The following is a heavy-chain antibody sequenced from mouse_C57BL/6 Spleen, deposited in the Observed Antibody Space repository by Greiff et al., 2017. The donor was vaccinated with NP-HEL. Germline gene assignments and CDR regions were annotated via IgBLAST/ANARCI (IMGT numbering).Heavy chain of an antibody. CDR1: LFTFSDYG. Sequence: NVVESGGGLLPPFFSLTLSFSSSLFTFSDYGMAWVRQAPRKGPEWVAFISNLAYSIYYADTVTGRFTISRENAKNTLYLEMSSLRSEDTAMYYCARGDFAGAWFAYWGQGTLVTVSA. CDR2: ISNLAYSI. V-gene: IGHV5-15*01. D-gene: IGHD3-3*01. J-gene: IGHJ3*01. CDR3: ARGDFAGAWFAY.